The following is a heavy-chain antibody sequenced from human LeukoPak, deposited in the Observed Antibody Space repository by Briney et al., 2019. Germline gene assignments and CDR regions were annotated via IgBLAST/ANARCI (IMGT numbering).Heavy chain of an antibody. V-gene: IGHV4-59*01. CDR1: GASISNYF. CDR3: ARGGNYDYVWGSYRYTGRNAFDI. CDR2: IYYSGST. Sequence: SETLSLTCTVCGASISNYFWSWIRQPPGKGLEWIGYIYYSGSTNYNPSLKSRVTISVDTSKNQFSLKLSSVTAADTAVYYCARGGNYDYVWGSYRYTGRNAFDIWGQGTMVTVSS. D-gene: IGHD3-16*02. J-gene: IGHJ3*02.